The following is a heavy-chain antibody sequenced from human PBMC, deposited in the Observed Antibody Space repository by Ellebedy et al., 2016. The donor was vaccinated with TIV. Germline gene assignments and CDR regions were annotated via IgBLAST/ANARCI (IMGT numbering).Heavy chain of an antibody. CDR3: GRELGMGRGAMDV. D-gene: IGHD7-27*01. Sequence: AASVKVSCKASGYTFPSYGILWVRHAPGQGLQWMGWISAYIGNTNYAQKFQGRASMTTDASTNTVHLELMSLNFDDTAVYYCGRELGMGRGAMDVWGQGTTVTVSS. J-gene: IGHJ6*01. V-gene: IGHV1-18*04. CDR1: GYTFPSYG. CDR2: ISAYIGNT.